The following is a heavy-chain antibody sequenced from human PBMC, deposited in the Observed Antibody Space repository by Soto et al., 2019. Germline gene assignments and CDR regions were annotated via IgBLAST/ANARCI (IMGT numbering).Heavy chain of an antibody. V-gene: IGHV4-31*03. J-gene: IGHJ6*02. CDR2: IYYSGST. CDR3: ARKGYNWNDYYYYGMDV. CDR1: GGSISRCGYY. D-gene: IGHD1-20*01. Sequence: KSSETLSLTCTVSGGSISRCGYYWSWIRQHPGKGLEWIGYIYYSGSTYYSPSLKSRVTISVDTSKNQFSLKLSSVTAADTAVYYCARKGYNWNDYYYYGMDVWGQGTTVTVSS.